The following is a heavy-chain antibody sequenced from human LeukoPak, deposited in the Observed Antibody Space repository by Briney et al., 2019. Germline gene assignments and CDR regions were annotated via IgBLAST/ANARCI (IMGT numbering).Heavy chain of an antibody. V-gene: IGHV3-48*03. CDR2: ISGSGSSI. J-gene: IGHJ4*02. D-gene: IGHD2-15*01. CDR3: ARRYCGGGYCSSLD. CDR1: GFTFSSYE. Sequence: GGSLRLSCSASGFTFSSYEMNWVRQAPGKGLEWVSYISGSGSSIYYADSVKGRFTTSRDNSKNTLFLQMNSLRAEDTAVYYCARRYCGGGYCSSLDGGQGPLVTVSS.